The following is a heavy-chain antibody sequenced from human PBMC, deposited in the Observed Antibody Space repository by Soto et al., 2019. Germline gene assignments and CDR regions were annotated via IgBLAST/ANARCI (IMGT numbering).Heavy chain of an antibody. CDR3: ARGTGEAYYGALTCRTVVDY. CDR2: ISAYNGNT. CDR1: GYTFTSYG. D-gene: IGHD3-9*01. Sequence: ASVKVSCKASGYTFTSYGISWVRQAPGQGLEWMGWISAYNGNTNYAQKLQGRVTMTTDTSTSTAYMELRSLRSDDTAVYYCARGTGEAYYGALTCRTVVDYWGQGTLVTVSS. V-gene: IGHV1-18*01. J-gene: IGHJ4*02.